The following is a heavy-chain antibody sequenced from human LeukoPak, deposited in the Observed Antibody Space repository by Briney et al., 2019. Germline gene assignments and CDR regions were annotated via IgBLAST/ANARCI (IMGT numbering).Heavy chain of an antibody. D-gene: IGHD3-10*01. J-gene: IGHJ6*03. CDR1: GGTVSSYA. Sequence: ASVKVSCKASGGTVSSYAISWVRQAPGQGLEWMGRIIPIFGTANYAQKFQGRVTITTDESTSTAYMELSSLRSEDTAVYYCARDQGSPYYYMDVWGKGTTVTVSS. CDR2: IIPIFGTA. V-gene: IGHV1-69*05. CDR3: ARDQGSPYYYMDV.